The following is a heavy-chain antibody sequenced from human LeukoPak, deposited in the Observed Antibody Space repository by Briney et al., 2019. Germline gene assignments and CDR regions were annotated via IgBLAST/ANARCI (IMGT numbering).Heavy chain of an antibody. CDR1: GGSISGYY. Sequence: SETLSLTCTVSGGSISGYYWSWIRQHPGKGLEWIGYIYFSGSTYYNPSLKSRVTISVDTSKNQFSLNLNSVTAADTAVYYCARDHDSSGYGAFDIWGQGTMVTVSS. CDR2: IYFSGST. V-gene: IGHV4-31*03. J-gene: IGHJ3*02. CDR3: ARDHDSSGYGAFDI. D-gene: IGHD3-22*01.